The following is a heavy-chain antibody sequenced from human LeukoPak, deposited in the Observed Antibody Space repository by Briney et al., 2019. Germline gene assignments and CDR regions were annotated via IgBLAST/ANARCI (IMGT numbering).Heavy chain of an antibody. CDR2: ISSSSSYI. J-gene: IGHJ5*02. CDR3: ARDSPHSLLWFGELPS. D-gene: IGHD3-10*01. CDR1: GFTFSSYS. Sequence: GGSLRLSCAASGFTFSSYSMNWVRQAPGKGLEWVSSISSSSSYIYYADSVKGRFAISRDNAKNSLYLQMNSLRAEDTAVYYCARDSPHSLLWFGELPSWGQGTLVTVSS. V-gene: IGHV3-21*01.